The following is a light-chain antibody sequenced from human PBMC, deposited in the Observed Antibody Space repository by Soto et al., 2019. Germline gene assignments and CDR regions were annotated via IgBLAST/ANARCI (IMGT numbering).Light chain of an antibody. J-gene: IGKJ4*01. CDR3: QQTYSTPPT. Sequence: DIQMTQSPSSLSASVGDRVTITCRASQSISRYLNWYRQQPGKAPELLIFTASNLQGGVPSRFXXSGSETDXXXTXGSLQPEDFATYYCQQTYSTPPTFGGGTKVEIK. V-gene: IGKV1-39*01. CDR2: TAS. CDR1: QSISRY.